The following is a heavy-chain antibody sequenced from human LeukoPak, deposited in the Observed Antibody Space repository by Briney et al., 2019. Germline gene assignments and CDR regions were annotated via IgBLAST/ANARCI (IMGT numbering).Heavy chain of an antibody. CDR2: IYYSGST. V-gene: IGHV4-59*01. J-gene: IGHJ6*02. CDR1: GGSISNYY. Sequence: PSETLSLTCTVSGGSISNYYWSWIRQPPGKGLEWIGYIYYSGSTNYNPSLKSRVTISVDTSKNQFSLKLSSVTAADTAVYYCARVTPNYYHYGMDVWGQGTTVTVSS. CDR3: ARVTPNYYHYGMDV.